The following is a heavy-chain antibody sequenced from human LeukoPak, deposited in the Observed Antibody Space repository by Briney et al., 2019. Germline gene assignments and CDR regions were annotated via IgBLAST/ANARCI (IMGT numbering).Heavy chain of an antibody. CDR3: AKWVITMVRGVPARYFDY. Sequence: GGSLRLSCAASGSTFSSYAMSWVRQAPGKGLEWVSAISGSGGSTYYADSVKGRFTISRDNSKNTLYLQMNSLRAEDTAVYYCAKWVITMVRGVPARYFDYWGQGTLVTVSS. V-gene: IGHV3-23*01. J-gene: IGHJ4*02. D-gene: IGHD3-10*01. CDR1: GSTFSSYA. CDR2: ISGSGGST.